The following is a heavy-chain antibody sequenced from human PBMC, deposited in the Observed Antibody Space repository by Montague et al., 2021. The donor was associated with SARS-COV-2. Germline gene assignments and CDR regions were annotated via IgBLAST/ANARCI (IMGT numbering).Heavy chain of an antibody. CDR1: GGSISSYY. Sequence: SETLSLTCTVSGGSISSYYWTWIRQPPGKGLEWIGYIYYSGSTNYNLSLKSRVTISVDTSKNQISLKLTSVTAADTAVYYCARGRDGYQHRSALCDYWGQGTLVTVSS. CDR2: IYYSGST. J-gene: IGHJ4*02. D-gene: IGHD2-2*01. V-gene: IGHV4-59*01. CDR3: ARGRDGYQHRSALCDY.